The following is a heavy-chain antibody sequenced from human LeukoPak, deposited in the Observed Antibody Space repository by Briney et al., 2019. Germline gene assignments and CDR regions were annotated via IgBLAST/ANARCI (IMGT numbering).Heavy chain of an antibody. J-gene: IGHJ4*02. V-gene: IGHV4-4*07. D-gene: IGHD6-19*01. CDR3: ASRSSGWYFEN. CDR2: IYTSGST. Sequence: PSETLSLTCTVSGGSISSYYWSWIRQPAGKGLEWIGRIYTSGSTHYNPSLKSRITISVDESKNQFSLKLSSVTAADTAVYYCASRSSGWYFENWGQGTLVTVSS. CDR1: GGSISSYY.